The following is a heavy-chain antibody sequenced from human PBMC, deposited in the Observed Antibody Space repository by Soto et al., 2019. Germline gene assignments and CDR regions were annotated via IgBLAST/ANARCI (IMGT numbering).Heavy chain of an antibody. V-gene: IGHV1-69*06. J-gene: IGHJ1*01. D-gene: IGHD5-12*01. CDR2: IIPIFGTA. CDR1: GGTFSSYA. CDR3: ARSDIVATIIRCGSSGPCGC. Sequence: SVKVSCKASGGTFSSYAISWVRQAPGQGLEWMGGIIPIFGTANYAQKFQGRVTITADKSTSTAYKELSSLRSEDTAVYYCARSDIVATIIRCGSSGPCGCWDQGTLVAVSS.